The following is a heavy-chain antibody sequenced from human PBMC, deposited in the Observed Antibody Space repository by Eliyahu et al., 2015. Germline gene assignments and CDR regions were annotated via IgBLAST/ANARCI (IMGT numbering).Heavy chain of an antibody. CDR2: INGGSGNT. Sequence: QVQLVQSGAEVKKPGASVKVSCXASGYTFTSYALHWVRQAPGQRLECMGWINGGSGNTKYTQKFQGRVTFSRDTSASTAYMELSSLTSEDTAVYYCAREGEISMRFDPWGPGTLVTVSS. CDR1: GYTFTSYA. V-gene: IGHV1-3*01. D-gene: IGHD3-22*01. J-gene: IGHJ5*02. CDR3: AREGEISMRFDP.